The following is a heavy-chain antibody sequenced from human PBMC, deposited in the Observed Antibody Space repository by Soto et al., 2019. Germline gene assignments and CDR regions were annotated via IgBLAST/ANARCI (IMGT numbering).Heavy chain of an antibody. J-gene: IGHJ2*01. V-gene: IGHV1-69*12. CDR2: IIPIFGTV. CDR1: GGTFSNYH. Sequence: QVQLVQSGAEVKKPGSSVKVSCKASGGTFSNYHIRWLRQAPGQGLAWMGGIIPIFGTVNYAQQFQGRVTITADESTSTAYMELSSLRSEDTALYYCARGNHRWLQLWYFDLWGRGTLVTVSS. D-gene: IGHD5-12*01. CDR3: ARGNHRWLQLWYFDL.